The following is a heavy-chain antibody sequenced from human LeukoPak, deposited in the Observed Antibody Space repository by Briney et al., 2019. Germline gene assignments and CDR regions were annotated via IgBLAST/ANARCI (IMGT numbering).Heavy chain of an antibody. CDR3: DRDNHYYDSSGYPDAFDI. Sequence: SETLSLTCTLSGGSISSGGYYWSWIRQHPGKGLEWIGYNYYSGSTYYNPSLKSRVTISVDTSKNQSSLKLSSVTAADTAVYYCDRDNHYYDSSGYPDAFDIWGQGTMVTVSS. CDR1: GGSISSGGYY. D-gene: IGHD3-22*01. V-gene: IGHV4-30-4*08. J-gene: IGHJ3*02. CDR2: NYYSGST.